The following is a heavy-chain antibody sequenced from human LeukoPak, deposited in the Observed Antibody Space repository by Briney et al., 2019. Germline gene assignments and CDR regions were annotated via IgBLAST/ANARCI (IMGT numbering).Heavy chain of an antibody. Sequence: QPGGSLRLSCVASGFTFRSYWMNWVRQAPGKGLEWVSYISGSGSRIYYADSVKGRFTISRDNAKNSLYLQMNSLRAEDTAVYYCARDWVSGDRFDLWGRGTLVTVSS. J-gene: IGHJ2*01. CDR2: ISGSGSRI. CDR3: ARDWVSGDRFDL. D-gene: IGHD7-27*01. CDR1: GFTFRSYW. V-gene: IGHV3-48*04.